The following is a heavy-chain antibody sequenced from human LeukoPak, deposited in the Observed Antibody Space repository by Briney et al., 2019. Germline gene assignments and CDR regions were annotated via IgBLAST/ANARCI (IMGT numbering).Heavy chain of an antibody. D-gene: IGHD5-18*01. CDR1: GGTFSSYA. V-gene: IGHV1-69*05. Sequence: ASVKVSCKASGGTFSSYAICWVRQAPGQGLEWMGRIIPIFGTANYAQKFQGRVTITTDESTSTAYMELSSLRSEDTAVYYCASGYSYGYPDYWGQGTLVTVSS. CDR2: IIPIFGTA. J-gene: IGHJ4*02. CDR3: ASGYSYGYPDY.